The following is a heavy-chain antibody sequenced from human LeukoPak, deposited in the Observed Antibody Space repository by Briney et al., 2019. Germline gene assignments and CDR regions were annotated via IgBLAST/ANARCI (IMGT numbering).Heavy chain of an antibody. V-gene: IGHV3-23*01. J-gene: IGHJ4*02. CDR1: GFALSSYS. CDR3: AKPMCSSTSCYRYFDY. D-gene: IGHD2-2*01. CDR2: ISGNGVNT. Sequence: GGSLRLSCAASGFALSSYSMNWVRQAPGKGLEWVSGISGNGVNTYHADSVKGRFTISRDNSKNTLYLQMNSLRVEDTAVYYCAKPMCSSTSCYRYFDYWGQGSPVTVSS.